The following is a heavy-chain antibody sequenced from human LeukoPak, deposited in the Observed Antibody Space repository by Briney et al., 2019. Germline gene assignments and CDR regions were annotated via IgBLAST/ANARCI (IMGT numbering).Heavy chain of an antibody. J-gene: IGHJ4*02. V-gene: IGHV1-8*03. Sequence: ASVKVSCKASGYTFTSYDINWVRQATGQGLEWMGWMNPNSGNTGYAQKFQGRVPITRNTSISTAYMELSSLRSEDTAVYYCAKQPRLGNSYYWGQGTLVTVSS. CDR2: MNPNSGNT. CDR1: GYTFTSYD. CDR3: AKQPRLGNSYY. D-gene: IGHD6-13*01.